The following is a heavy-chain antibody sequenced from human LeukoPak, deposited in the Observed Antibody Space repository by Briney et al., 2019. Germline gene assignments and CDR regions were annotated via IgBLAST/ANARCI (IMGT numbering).Heavy chain of an antibody. CDR2: INHSGST. J-gene: IGHJ3*02. Sequence: PSETLSLTCAVYGGSFSGYYWSWLRQPPGKGLEGMGEINHSGSTNYNPSLKSRVTISVDTSKNQFSPKLSSVTAADTAVYYWARPRYFDWLSSRQGAFDIWGQGTMVTVSS. V-gene: IGHV4-34*01. CDR3: ARPRYFDWLSSRQGAFDI. CDR1: GGSFSGYY. D-gene: IGHD3-9*01.